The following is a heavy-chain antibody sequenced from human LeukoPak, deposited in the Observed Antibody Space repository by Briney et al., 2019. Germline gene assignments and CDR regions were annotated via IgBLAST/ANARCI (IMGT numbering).Heavy chain of an antibody. V-gene: IGHV4-39*01. CDR2: IYYSGST. CDR3: AQTSYSLLLWFGDAFDI. Sequence: PSETLSLTCTVSGGSISSSSYYWGWIRQPPGKGLEGIGSIYYSGSTYYNPSLKSRVTISVDTSKNQFSLKLSSVTAADTAVYYCAQTSYSLLLWFGDAFDIWGQGTMVTVSS. CDR1: GGSISSSSYY. D-gene: IGHD3-10*01. J-gene: IGHJ3*02.